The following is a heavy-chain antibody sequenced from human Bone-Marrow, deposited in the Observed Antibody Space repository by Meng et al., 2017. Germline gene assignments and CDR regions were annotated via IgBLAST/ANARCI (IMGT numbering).Heavy chain of an antibody. J-gene: IGHJ4*02. D-gene: IGHD6-19*01. V-gene: IGHV3-33*01. CDR2: IWYDGSNK. CDR1: GFTFSSYG. CDR3: ARDLGQQWLILDY. Sequence: QLVGSGGGVVQPGRSLGLSCAASGFTFSSYGMHWVRQGPGKGLEWVAVIWYDGSNKYYADSVKGRFTISRDNSKNTLYLQMNSLRAEDTAVYYCARDLGQQWLILDYWGQGTLVTVSS.